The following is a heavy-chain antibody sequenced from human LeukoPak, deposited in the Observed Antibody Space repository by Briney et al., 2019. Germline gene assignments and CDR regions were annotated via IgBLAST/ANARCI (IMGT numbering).Heavy chain of an antibody. Sequence: NTKYSQKFQGRVTMTTDTSTSTAYMELRSLRSDDTAVYYCARDLPNYYDSSGYYYGYDPWGQGTLVTVSS. CDR3: ARDLPNYYDSSGYYYGYDP. J-gene: IGHJ5*02. D-gene: IGHD3-22*01. V-gene: IGHV1-18*01. CDR2: NT.